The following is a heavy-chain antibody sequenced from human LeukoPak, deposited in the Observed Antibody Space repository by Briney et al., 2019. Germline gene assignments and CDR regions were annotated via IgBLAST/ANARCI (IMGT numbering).Heavy chain of an antibody. CDR2: IYYSGST. J-gene: IGHJ4*02. V-gene: IGHV4-39*02. CDR3: ARETGYCGGDCPPGY. Sequence: PSETLSLTCTVSGGSISSSSYYWGWIRQPPGKGLEWIGSIYYSGSTYYNPSLKSRVTISVDTSKNQFSLKLSSVTAADTAVYYCARETGYCGGDCPPGYWGQGTLVTVSS. CDR1: GGSISSSSYY. D-gene: IGHD2-21*02.